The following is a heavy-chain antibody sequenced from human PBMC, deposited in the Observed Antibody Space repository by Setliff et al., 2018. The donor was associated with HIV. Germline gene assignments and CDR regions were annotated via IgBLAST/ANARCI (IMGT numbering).Heavy chain of an antibody. CDR2: IYYNGRVSYSEKT. J-gene: IGHJ4*02. CDR1: GGSISRSSYF. V-gene: IGHV4-31*03. CDR3: ARWNNDLESFDY. D-gene: IGHD3-3*01. Sequence: TLSLTCTVSGGSISRSSYFWTWIRQRPGQGLEWIGYIYYNGRVSYSEKTYYSPSLKSRVTISVDSSKNQFSLKLSSVTAADTAVYYCARWNNDLESFDYWGQGALVTVSS.